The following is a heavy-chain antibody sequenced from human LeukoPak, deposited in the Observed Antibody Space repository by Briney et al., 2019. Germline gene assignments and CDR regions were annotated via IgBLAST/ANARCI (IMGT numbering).Heavy chain of an antibody. CDR3: AKDIRWYYYDSSGYLDY. Sequence: GGSLRLSCAASGFTFRNYAMSWVRQAPGKGLEWVSVITDSGGTTFYADSVKGRFTISRDNAKNSLYLQMNSLRAEDTALYYCAKDIRWYYYDSSGYLDYWGQGTLVTVSS. CDR2: ITDSGGTT. V-gene: IGHV3-23*01. CDR1: GFTFRNYA. J-gene: IGHJ4*02. D-gene: IGHD3-22*01.